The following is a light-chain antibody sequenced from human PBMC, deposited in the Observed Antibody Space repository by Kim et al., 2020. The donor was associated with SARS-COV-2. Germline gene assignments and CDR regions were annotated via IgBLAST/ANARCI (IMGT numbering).Light chain of an antibody. CDR3: QQYNDWYT. CDR1: QTVSSN. V-gene: IGKV3-15*01. J-gene: IGKJ2*01. Sequence: LSVSPGERVTLSCRDSQTVSSNLAWYQQKPGLAPRLIVYGASTRATGIPVRFSGSGSGTEFTLTINSLQSEDLAVYYCQQYNDWYTFGQGTKLEI. CDR2: GAS.